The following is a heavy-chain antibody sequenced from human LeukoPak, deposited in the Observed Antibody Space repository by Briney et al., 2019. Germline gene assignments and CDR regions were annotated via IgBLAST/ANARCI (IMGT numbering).Heavy chain of an antibody. CDR3: AREQAGPYYDFWSGYYNYFDY. J-gene: IGHJ4*02. CDR1: GFTFSSYA. D-gene: IGHD3-3*01. V-gene: IGHV3-23*01. CDR2: ISGSGGST. Sequence: PGGSLRLSCAASGFTFSSYAMSWVRQAPGKGLEWVSAISGSGGSTYYADSVKGRFTISRDNSKNTLYLQMNCLRAEDTAVYYCAREQAGPYYDFWSGYYNYFDYWGQGTLVTVSS.